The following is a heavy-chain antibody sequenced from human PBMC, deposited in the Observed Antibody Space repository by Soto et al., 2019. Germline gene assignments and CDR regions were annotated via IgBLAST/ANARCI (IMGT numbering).Heavy chain of an antibody. J-gene: IGHJ6*03. Sequence: GGSLRLSCAASGFTFSSYAMSWVRQAPGKGLEWVSAISGSGGSTYYADSVKGRFTISRDNSKNTLYLQMNSLRAEDTAVYYCAKEVYITMVRAYYMDVWGKGTTVTVSS. CDR1: GFTFSSYA. V-gene: IGHV3-23*01. D-gene: IGHD3-10*01. CDR2: ISGSGGST. CDR3: AKEVYITMVRAYYMDV.